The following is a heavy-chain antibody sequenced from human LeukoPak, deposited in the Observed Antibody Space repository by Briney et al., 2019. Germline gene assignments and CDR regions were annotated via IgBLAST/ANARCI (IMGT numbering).Heavy chain of an antibody. CDR2: IIPIFGPA. Sequence: SVKVSCKISGDTFNSFAITWVRQAPGQGLEWMGRIIPIFGPANYAQKFQGRVTITTDESTSTAYMELSSLRLDDTAVYYCARARSSGYYPLRYWGQGTLVIVSS. D-gene: IGHD6-19*01. J-gene: IGHJ4*02. CDR1: GDTFNSFA. CDR3: ARARSSGYYPLRY. V-gene: IGHV1-69*05.